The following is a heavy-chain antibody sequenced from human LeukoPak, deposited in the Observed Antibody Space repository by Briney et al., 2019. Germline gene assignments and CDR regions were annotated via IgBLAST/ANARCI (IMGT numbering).Heavy chain of an antibody. CDR2: ISSSSSNI. J-gene: IGHJ6*02. V-gene: IGHV3-48*04. D-gene: IGHD1-26*01. CDR1: GFTFSSYI. Sequence: GGSLRLSCAASGFTFSSYIMNWVRQAPGKGLEWVSYISSSSSNIYYADSVKGRLTISRDNAKNSLFLQMNSLRAEDTAVYYCARGSGSYYRSPMDVWGQGTTVTVSS. CDR3: ARGSGSYYRSPMDV.